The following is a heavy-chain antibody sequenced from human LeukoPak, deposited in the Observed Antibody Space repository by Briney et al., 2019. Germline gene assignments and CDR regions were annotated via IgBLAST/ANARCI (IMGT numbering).Heavy chain of an antibody. CDR3: TTRVPDFWSGYLRGNAFDI. V-gene: IGHV3-15*01. D-gene: IGHD3-3*01. CDR1: GFTFSNAW. CDR2: IKSKTDGGTT. Sequence: GGSLRLSCAASGFTFSNAWMSWVRQAPGKGLEWVGRIKSKTDGGTTDYAAPVKGRFTISRDDSKNTLYLQMNSLKTEDTAVYYCTTRVPDFWSGYLRGNAFDIWGQGTMVTVSS. J-gene: IGHJ3*02.